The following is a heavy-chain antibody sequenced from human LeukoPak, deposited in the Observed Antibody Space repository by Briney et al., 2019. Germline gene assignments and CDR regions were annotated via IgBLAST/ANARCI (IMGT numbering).Heavy chain of an antibody. D-gene: IGHD3-22*01. CDR1: GFTFSSYS. CDR3: ARVGLYYYDSSGHFDY. Sequence: GGSLRLSCAASGFTFSSYSVNWVRQAPGKGLEWVSYISSTSSTIYYADSVKGRFTISRDNAKNSLYLQMNSLGAEDTAVYYCARVGLYYYDSSGHFDYWGQGTLVTVSS. J-gene: IGHJ4*02. CDR2: ISSTSSTI. V-gene: IGHV3-48*01.